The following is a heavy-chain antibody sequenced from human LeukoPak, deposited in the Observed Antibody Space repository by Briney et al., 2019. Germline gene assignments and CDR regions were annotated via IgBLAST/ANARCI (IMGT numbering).Heavy chain of an antibody. V-gene: IGHV3-30*18. CDR3: AKIIESGYSYGYGVDY. CDR1: GFTFPTYG. CDR2: ISYDGSIK. Sequence: GRSLRLSCAASGFTFPTYGIHWVRQAPGKGLEWVAVISYDGSIKYYADSVKGRFTISRDNSKNTLFMQMNSLRAEDTAMYYCAKIIESGYSYGYGVDYWGQGTLVTVSS. J-gene: IGHJ4*02. D-gene: IGHD5-18*01.